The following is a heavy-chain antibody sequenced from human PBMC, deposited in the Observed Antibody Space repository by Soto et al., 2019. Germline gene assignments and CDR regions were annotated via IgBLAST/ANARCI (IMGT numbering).Heavy chain of an antibody. CDR2: INQDGTVT. CDR3: ARAIATAGSF. D-gene: IGHD6-13*01. V-gene: IGHV3-7*01. Sequence: GGSPKLSSAASVFSLSSYWMTWVRQAPGKGLEWVANINQDGTVTYYVGSVKGRFTISRDNAQDSVYLQMNNLRVDDTALYYCARAIATAGSFWGQGTQVTVSS. J-gene: IGHJ4*02. CDR1: VFSLSSYW.